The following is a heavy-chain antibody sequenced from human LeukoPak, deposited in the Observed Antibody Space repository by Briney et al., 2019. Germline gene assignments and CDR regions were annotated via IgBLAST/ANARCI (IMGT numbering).Heavy chain of an antibody. CDR1: GFTFSSYA. D-gene: IGHD4-17*01. J-gene: IGHJ1*01. CDR2: ISYDGSDK. CDR3: ARGTVTYPAGYFQH. V-gene: IGHV3-30-3*01. Sequence: GGSLRLSCAASGFTFSSYAMHWVRQAPGKGLEWVAVISYDGSDKYYADSVKGRFTISRDNPKNTLYLQMNSLRAEDTAVYYCARGTVTYPAGYFQHWGQGTLVTVSS.